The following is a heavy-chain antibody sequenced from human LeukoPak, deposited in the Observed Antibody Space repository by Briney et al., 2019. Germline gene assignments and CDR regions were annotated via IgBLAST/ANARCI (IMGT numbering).Heavy chain of an antibody. V-gene: IGHV3-7*01. CDR1: GFTFRSYW. CDR2: INQDGSEK. CDR3: VRDGGTTGYDLLDY. J-gene: IGHJ4*02. D-gene: IGHD5-12*01. Sequence: GGSLRLSCAASGFTFRSYWMSWVRQAPGKGLEWVANINQDGSEKYDVDSVKGRFTISRDNAKNSVYLQMNSLTAEDTAVYYCVRDGGTTGYDLLDYWGQGTLLTVSS.